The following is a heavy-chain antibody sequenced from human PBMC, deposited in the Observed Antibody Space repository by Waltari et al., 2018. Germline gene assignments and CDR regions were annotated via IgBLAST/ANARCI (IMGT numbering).Heavy chain of an antibody. CDR3: ASAHGGYDLGY. D-gene: IGHD5-12*01. Sequence: QVQLQESGPGLVKPSETLSLTCAVSGYSISSGYYWGWIRQPPGKGLEWIGSIYHSGSTYYTPSLKSRVTISVDTSKNQFSLKLSSVTAADTAVYYCASAHGGYDLGYWGQGTLVTVSS. CDR2: IYHSGST. J-gene: IGHJ4*02. V-gene: IGHV4-38-2*01. CDR1: GYSISSGYY.